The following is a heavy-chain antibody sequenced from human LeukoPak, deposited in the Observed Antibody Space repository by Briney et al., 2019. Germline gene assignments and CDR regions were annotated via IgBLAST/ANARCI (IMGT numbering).Heavy chain of an antibody. J-gene: IGHJ4*02. V-gene: IGHV3-43*02. Sequence: GGSLRLSCVASGRNFGVSAMHWVRQAPGEGLGWFSLVSADGGSAFSADSVKGRFSISRDNSKNSLYLQMDSLRSEDTAMYYCAKESGKFDYWGQGTLVVVSS. CDR2: VSADGGSA. CDR3: AKESGKFDY. CDR1: GRNFGVSA.